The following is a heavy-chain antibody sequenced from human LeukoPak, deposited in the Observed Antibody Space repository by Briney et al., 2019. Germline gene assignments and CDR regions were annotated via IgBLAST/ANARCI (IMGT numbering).Heavy chain of an antibody. CDR3: ARGGYCSSTSCYSSLGIDP. V-gene: IGHV4-34*01. J-gene: IGHJ5*02. D-gene: IGHD2-2*01. CDR1: GGTFSGYF. Sequence: SETLSLTCAVYGGTFSGYFWSWIRQPPGKGLEWIGEINHSGSTNYNPSLKSRVTISVDTSKNQFSLKLSSETAADTAVYYCARGGYCSSTSCYSSLGIDPWGQGTLVTVSS. CDR2: INHSGST.